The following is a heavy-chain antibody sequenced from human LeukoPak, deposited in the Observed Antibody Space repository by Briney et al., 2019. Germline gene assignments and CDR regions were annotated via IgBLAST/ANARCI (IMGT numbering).Heavy chain of an antibody. J-gene: IGHJ4*02. CDR2: ISWNSDTI. CDR3: AKDRDYGDLGVGFDF. CDR1: GFTFDEYA. V-gene: IGHV3-9*01. D-gene: IGHD4-17*01. Sequence: GGSLRLSCATSGFTFDEYAMHWVRQAPGKGLVWVSGISWNSDTIAYAGSVKGRFTISRDNAKNSLYLQMNSLRAEDTALYYCAKDRDYGDLGVGFDFWGQGTLVTVSS.